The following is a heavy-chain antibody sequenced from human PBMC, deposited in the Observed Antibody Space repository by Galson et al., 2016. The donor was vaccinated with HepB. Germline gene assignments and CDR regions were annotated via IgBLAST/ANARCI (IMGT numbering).Heavy chain of an antibody. D-gene: IGHD3-16*01. J-gene: IGHJ4*02. Sequence: SLRLSCAISGFTFSTSGMTWVRQAPGKGLDWVANINDSGDRTFYADSVKGRFTISRDNSKNTLYLQMNSMSVADTAVYYCAKGGAGSIMDYWGQGTLVTVSS. V-gene: IGHV3-23*01. CDR1: GFTFSTSG. CDR2: INDSGDRT. CDR3: AKGGAGSIMDY.